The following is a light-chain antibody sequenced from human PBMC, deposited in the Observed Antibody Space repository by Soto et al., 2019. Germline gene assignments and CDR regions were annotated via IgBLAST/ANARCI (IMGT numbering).Light chain of an antibody. CDR1: SSDVGGYNH. CDR2: DNN. V-gene: IGLV2-11*01. CDR3: ATWDYSLTGEV. Sequence: QSVLTQPRSVSGSPGQSVTISCTGTSSDVGGYNHVSWYQHHPGKAPKLMIYDNNKRPSGIPDRFSGSKSGTSGTLDITGLQTGDEADYYCATWDYSLTGEVFGGGTQLTVL. J-gene: IGLJ7*01.